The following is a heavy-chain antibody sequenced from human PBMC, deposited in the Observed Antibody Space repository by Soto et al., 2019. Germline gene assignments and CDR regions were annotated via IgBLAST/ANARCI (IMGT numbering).Heavy chain of an antibody. CDR2: IIPIFGTA. J-gene: IGHJ4*02. V-gene: IGHV1-69*01. CDR1: GGTFSSYS. D-gene: IGHD2-15*01. Sequence: QVQLVQSGAEVKKPGSSVKVSCKASGGTFSSYSINWVRQAPGQGLEWMGEIIPIFGTANYAQKFQGRVTTSADESASTAYMELSGLRSEDAAVYYGARDGGKHSGGVDYWGQGTLGSVSS. CDR3: ARDGGKHSGGVDY.